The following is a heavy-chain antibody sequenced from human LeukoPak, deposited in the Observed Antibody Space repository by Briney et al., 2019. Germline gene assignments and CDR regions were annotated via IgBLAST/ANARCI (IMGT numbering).Heavy chain of an antibody. J-gene: IGHJ4*02. CDR1: GFTFSSYW. V-gene: IGHV3-7*01. Sequence: GGSLRLSCAASGFTFSSYWMSWVRQAPGKGLEWVANIKQDGSEKYYVDSEKGRFTISRDNAKNSLYLQMNSLRAEDTAVYYCARVSSGWYAGFDYWGQGTLVTVSS. CDR2: IKQDGSEK. CDR3: ARVSSGWYAGFDY. D-gene: IGHD6-19*01.